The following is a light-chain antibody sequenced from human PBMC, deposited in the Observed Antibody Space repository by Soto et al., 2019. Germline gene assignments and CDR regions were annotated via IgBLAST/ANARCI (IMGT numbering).Light chain of an antibody. Sequence: DVQLTQSPSSPSASVGDRVTITCRASQSVATSLNWYHQKPGKAPTLLIYGASILQDGVPSRFSGSGSGTDFTLTISSLQPEDFATYYCQQTYTSPRTFGQGSNLDIK. CDR2: GAS. CDR1: QSVATS. J-gene: IGKJ2*01. V-gene: IGKV1-39*01. CDR3: QQTYTSPRT.